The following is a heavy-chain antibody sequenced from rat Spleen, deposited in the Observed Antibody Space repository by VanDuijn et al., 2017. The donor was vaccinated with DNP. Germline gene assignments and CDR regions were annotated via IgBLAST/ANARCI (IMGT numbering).Heavy chain of an antibody. Sequence: EVQLVESDGGLVQPGRSLKLSCAASGFMFSNYWMTWIRQAPGKGLEWVASITNTGDSTYYSDSVKGRFSISRDNAKSTLYLQMSSLRSEDTATYYCARMYTTDYYWYFDLWGPGTMVTVSS. CDR2: ITNTGDST. J-gene: IGHJ1*01. D-gene: IGHD1-6*01. CDR1: GFMFSNYW. CDR3: ARMYTTDYYWYFDL. V-gene: IGHV5-31*01.